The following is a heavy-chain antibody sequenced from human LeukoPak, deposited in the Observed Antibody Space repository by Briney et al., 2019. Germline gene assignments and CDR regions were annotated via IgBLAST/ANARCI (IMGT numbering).Heavy chain of an antibody. CDR1: GGSFSGYY. CDR2: INHSGST. Sequence: SETLSLTCAVYGGSFSGYYWSWIRQPPGKGLEWIGEINHSGSTNYNPSLKSRVTISVDTSKNQFSLKLSSVTAADTAVYYCARGYAYYNMDVWGRGTTVTVSS. D-gene: IGHD3-16*01. V-gene: IGHV4-34*01. CDR3: ARGYAYYNMDV. J-gene: IGHJ6*03.